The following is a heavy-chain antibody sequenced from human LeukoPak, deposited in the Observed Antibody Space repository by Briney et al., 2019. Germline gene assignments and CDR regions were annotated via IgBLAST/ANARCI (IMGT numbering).Heavy chain of an antibody. V-gene: IGHV3-15*01. CDR1: GLTFSSQW. D-gene: IGHD5-12*01. CDR3: TTAKWLLKY. Sequence: GGSLRLSCAASGLTFSSQWMSWVRQAPGRELEWVGRSKNTADGGTTDYAAPVKGRFTISRDDSKSTLYLQMNSLKTEDTAVYFCTTAKWLLKYWGQGTLVTVSS. CDR2: SKNTADGGTT. J-gene: IGHJ4*02.